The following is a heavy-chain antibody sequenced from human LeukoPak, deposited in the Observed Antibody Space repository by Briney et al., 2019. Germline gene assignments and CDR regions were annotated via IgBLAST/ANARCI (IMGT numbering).Heavy chain of an antibody. CDR1: GFTFSSYS. D-gene: IGHD2-2*01. CDR2: ISSSSSSYI. J-gene: IGHJ3*02. CDR3: ARDHCSSTSCYGSEMGAFDI. V-gene: IGHV3-21*01. Sequence: GGSLRLSCAASGFTFSSYSMNWVRQAPGKGLEWVSSISSSSSSYIYYADSVKGRFTISRDNAKNSLYLQMNSLRAEDTAVYYCARDHCSSTSCYGSEMGAFDIWGQGTMVTVSS.